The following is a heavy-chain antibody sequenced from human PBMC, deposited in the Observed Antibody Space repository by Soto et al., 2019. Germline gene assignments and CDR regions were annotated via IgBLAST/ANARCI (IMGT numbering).Heavy chain of an antibody. CDR2: IFSGGRT. D-gene: IGHD7-27*01. CDR1: GFTISTNY. J-gene: IGHJ4*01. V-gene: IGHV3-53*01. CDR3: ARVPDTGGRDFFDY. Sequence: EVQLVESGGGLIQPGGSLGLSCAASGFTISTNYMSWVRQAPGKGLEWVSVIFSGGRTYYADSVKGRFTISRDISKNTLYLKINSLRADDTAVYYCARVPDTGGRDFFDYWGHGTLVTVSS.